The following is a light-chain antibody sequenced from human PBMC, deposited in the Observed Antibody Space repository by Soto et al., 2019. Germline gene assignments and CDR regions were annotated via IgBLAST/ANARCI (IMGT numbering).Light chain of an antibody. Sequence: EIVMTQSPATLSVSPGERATLSCRASQSVSSNLAWYQQKPGQAPRLLIYGASTRATGIPARFSGSGSGTEFTLTISSLPSEYFAVYYCQQYNNLPRPCGQGTKVQIK. V-gene: IGKV3-15*01. J-gene: IGKJ1*01. CDR1: QSVSSN. CDR3: QQYNNLPRP. CDR2: GAS.